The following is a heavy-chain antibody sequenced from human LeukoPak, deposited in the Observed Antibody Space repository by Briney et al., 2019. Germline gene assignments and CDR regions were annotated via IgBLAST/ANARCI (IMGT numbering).Heavy chain of an antibody. Sequence: PSDTLSLTCAVSGYSISSGYYWGWIRQPPGKGLEWIGSIYHSGSTYYNPSLKSRVTISVDTSKNQFSLKLSSVTAADTAVYYCARQATAFDYWGQGTLVTVSS. CDR3: ARQATAFDY. V-gene: IGHV4-38-2*01. CDR2: IYHSGST. J-gene: IGHJ4*02. CDR1: GYSISSGYY.